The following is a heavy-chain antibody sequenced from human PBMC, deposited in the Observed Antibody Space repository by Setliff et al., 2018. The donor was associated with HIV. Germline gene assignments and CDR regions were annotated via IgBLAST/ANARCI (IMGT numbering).Heavy chain of an antibody. CDR1: GYIFTNYY. CDR3: ASIDCGGDCYSYYYYGMDV. D-gene: IGHD2-21*02. J-gene: IGHJ6*02. CDR2: INAGNGNT. Sequence: VKVSCKTSGYIFTNYYTHWVRQAPGQRLEWMGWINAGNGNTKYPQKFQGRVTITRDTSASTAYMELSSLRSEDTAVYYCASIDCGGDCYSYYYYGMDVWGQGTTVTVSS. V-gene: IGHV1-3*01.